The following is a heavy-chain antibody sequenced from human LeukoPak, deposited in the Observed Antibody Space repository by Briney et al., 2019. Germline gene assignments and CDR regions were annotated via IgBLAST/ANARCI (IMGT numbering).Heavy chain of an antibody. CDR3: ARAFALGGAMVTSYWFDP. CDR2: INPNSGGT. CDR1: GYTFTGYY. J-gene: IGHJ5*02. V-gene: IGHV1-2*02. D-gene: IGHD5-18*01. Sequence: ASVKVSCKASGYTFTGYYMHWVRQAPGQGLEWMGWINPNSGGTNYAQKFQGRVTMTRDTSISTACMELSRLRSDDTAVYYCARAFALGGAMVTSYWFDPWGQGTLVTVSS.